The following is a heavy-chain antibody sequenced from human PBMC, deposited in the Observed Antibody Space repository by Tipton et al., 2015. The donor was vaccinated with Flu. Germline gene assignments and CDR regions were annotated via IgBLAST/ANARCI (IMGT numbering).Heavy chain of an antibody. J-gene: IGHJ4*02. D-gene: IGHD7-27*01. CDR2: IYSGGST. V-gene: IGHV3-53*01. CDR3: AREGAPNWGLDY. Sequence: SLRLSCAASGFTVSSNYMSWVRQAPGKGLEWVSVIYSGGSTYYADSVKGRFTISRGNSKNTLYLQMNSLRAEDTAVYYCAREGAPNWGLDYWGQGTLVTVSS. CDR1: GFTVSSNY.